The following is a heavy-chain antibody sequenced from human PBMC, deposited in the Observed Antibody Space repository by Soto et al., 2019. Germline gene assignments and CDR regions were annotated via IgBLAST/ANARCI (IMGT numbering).Heavy chain of an antibody. CDR3: ARVGTGSSTPLDI. V-gene: IGHV3-21*01. D-gene: IGHD3-9*01. CDR2: ITSASDYI. Sequence: PGVSLRLSXVASGFMFTKSTMNWVRQAPGKGLEWVSSITSASDYIFYADSVKGRFTISRDNANNSLYLQMNSLRAEDTAVYYCARVGTGSSTPLDIWGQGTMVTVS. J-gene: IGHJ3*02. CDR1: GFMFTKST.